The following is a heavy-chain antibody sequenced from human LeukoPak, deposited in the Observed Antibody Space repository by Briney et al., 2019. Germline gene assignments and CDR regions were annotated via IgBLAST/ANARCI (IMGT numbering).Heavy chain of an antibody. CDR1: GYTFTGYY. V-gene: IGHV1-2*02. Sequence: ASVTVSCKASGYTFTGYYMHWVRQAPGQGLEWMGWINPNSGGTNYAQKFQGRVTMTRDTSISTAYMELSRLRSDDTAVYYCARAMIVSPGWFDPWGQGTLVTVSS. J-gene: IGHJ5*02. CDR3: ARAMIVSPGWFDP. CDR2: INPNSGGT. D-gene: IGHD3-22*01.